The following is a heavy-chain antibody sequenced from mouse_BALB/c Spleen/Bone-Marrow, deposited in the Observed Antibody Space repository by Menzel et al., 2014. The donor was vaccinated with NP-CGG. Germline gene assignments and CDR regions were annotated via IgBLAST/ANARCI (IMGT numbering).Heavy chain of an antibody. CDR3: AREHYYSGFAY. V-gene: IGHV5-17*02. CDR1: GFTFSSFG. CDR2: ISSGSSTI. Sequence: EVKVVESGGGLVQPGGSRKLSCTASGFTFSSFGMRWVRQAPEKGLEWVAYISSGSSTIYYADTVKGRFTISRDNPKNTLFLQMTSLRSEDTAMYYCAREHYYSGFAYWGQGTLVTVSA. D-gene: IGHD1-1*01. J-gene: IGHJ3*01.